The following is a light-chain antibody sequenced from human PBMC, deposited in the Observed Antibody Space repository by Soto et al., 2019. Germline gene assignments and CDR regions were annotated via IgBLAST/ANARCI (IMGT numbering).Light chain of an antibody. CDR2: SAS. J-gene: IGKJ2*01. Sequence: EMVLTQSPGTLSLSPGERATLSCRASQSVSSSYLAWYQQKPGQAPRLLIYSASTRATGIPDRFSGSGSGKDFTLTISRLEPEDLAVYYCQQYDSSRYTFGQGTKLEIK. V-gene: IGKV3-20*01. CDR3: QQYDSSRYT. CDR1: QSVSSSY.